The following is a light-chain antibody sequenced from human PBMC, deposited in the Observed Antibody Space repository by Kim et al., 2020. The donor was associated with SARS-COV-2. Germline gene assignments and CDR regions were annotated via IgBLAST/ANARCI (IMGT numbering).Light chain of an antibody. CDR3: QQYETSPLT. Sequence: EIVLTQSPDTLSLSPGERATFSCRASQSVSKYLAWYQQKPGQAPRLLIHGASTRATGIPARFSGSGSGTDFALTITRLEPEDFAVYYCQQYETSPLTFGGGTKVDIK. V-gene: IGKV3-20*01. CDR1: QSVSKY. CDR2: GAS. J-gene: IGKJ4*01.